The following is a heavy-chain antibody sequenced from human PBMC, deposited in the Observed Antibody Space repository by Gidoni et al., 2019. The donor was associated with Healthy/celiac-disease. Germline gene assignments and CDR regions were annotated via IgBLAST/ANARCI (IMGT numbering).Heavy chain of an antibody. CDR3: AKGPEEWLLCHFDY. Sequence: RDNSKNTLYLQMNSLRAEDTAVYYCAKGPEEWLLCHFDYWGQGTLVTVSS. D-gene: IGHD3-3*01. J-gene: IGHJ4*02. V-gene: IGHV3-23*01.